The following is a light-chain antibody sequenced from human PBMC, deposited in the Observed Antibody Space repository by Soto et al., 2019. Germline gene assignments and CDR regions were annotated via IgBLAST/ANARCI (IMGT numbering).Light chain of an antibody. CDR3: QQYNNWPIT. Sequence: EIVMTQSPATLSVSPGERATLSCRASQSVSSNLAWYQKKPGQAPRLLIYGASTRATVIPARFSGSGSGTEFTITISSLQSEDFAVYYCQQYNNWPITCGQGTRLEIK. CDR1: QSVSSN. J-gene: IGKJ5*01. CDR2: GAS. V-gene: IGKV3-15*01.